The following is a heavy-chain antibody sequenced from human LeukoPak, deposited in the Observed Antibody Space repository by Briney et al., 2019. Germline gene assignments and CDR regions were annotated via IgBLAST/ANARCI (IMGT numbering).Heavy chain of an antibody. CDR1: GFTFSSYA. Sequence: GGSLRLSCAASGFTFSSYAMHWVRQAPGKGLEWVAVISYDGSNKYYADSVKGRFTISRDNSKNTLYLQMNSLRAEDTAVYYCARDRSRIAVADPDYWGQGTLVTVSS. D-gene: IGHD6-19*01. CDR2: ISYDGSNK. CDR3: ARDRSRIAVADPDY. J-gene: IGHJ4*02. V-gene: IGHV3-30-3*01.